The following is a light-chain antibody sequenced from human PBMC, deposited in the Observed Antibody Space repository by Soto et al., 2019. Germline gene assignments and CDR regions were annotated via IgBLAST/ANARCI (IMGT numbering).Light chain of an antibody. V-gene: IGKV3D-20*01. CDR2: DAS. CDR3: QQYGNAPIT. CDR1: ESVYSSY. J-gene: IGKJ5*01. Sequence: EIVLSQSPATLSLSPGEGATLSCGASESVYSSYVAWYQQKPGLAPRLLIYDASNRVTGIPDRFSGSGSGTDYILTINRLEPEDFAVYYCQQYGNAPITFGQGTRLEIK.